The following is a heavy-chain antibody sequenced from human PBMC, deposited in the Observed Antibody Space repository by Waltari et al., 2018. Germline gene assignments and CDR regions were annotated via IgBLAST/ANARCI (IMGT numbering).Heavy chain of an antibody. CDR2: VYSGGST. D-gene: IGHD1-1*01. V-gene: IGHV3-53*01. CDR1: GYTFTSYD. CDR3: ATRPSTGGYIGAFDI. J-gene: IGHJ3*02. Sequence: VQLVQSGAEVKRPGASVKVSCKASGYTFTSYDINWVRQAPGKGLEWISCVYSGGSTYYADSVKSRFTISRANSKNTLYLKMNSLRAEDTAVDYCATRPSTGGYIGAFDIWGQGTMVTVSS.